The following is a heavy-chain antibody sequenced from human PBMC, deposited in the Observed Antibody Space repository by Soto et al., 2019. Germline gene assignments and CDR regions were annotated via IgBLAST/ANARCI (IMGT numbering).Heavy chain of an antibody. CDR1: GYTFTSYG. V-gene: IGHV1-18*01. Sequence: ASVKLSCKASGYTFTSYGISWVRQAPGQGLEWMGWISAYNGNTNYAQKLQGRVTMTTDTSTSTAYMELRSLRSDDTAVYYCARGYCSGGSCYNWFDPWGQGTLVTVSS. D-gene: IGHD2-15*01. CDR2: ISAYNGNT. CDR3: ARGYCSGGSCYNWFDP. J-gene: IGHJ5*02.